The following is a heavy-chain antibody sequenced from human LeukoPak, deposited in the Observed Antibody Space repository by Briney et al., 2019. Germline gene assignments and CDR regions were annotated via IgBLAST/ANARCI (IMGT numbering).Heavy chain of an antibody. V-gene: IGHV3-21*01. Sequence: GGSLRLSCAASGLTFSSYEMNWVRQAPGKGLEWVSSISSSSSYIYYADSVKGRFTISRDNAKNSLYLQMNSLRAEDTAVYYCARDLRHYDILTGPFRYYYYMDVWGKGTTVTVSS. CDR3: ARDLRHYDILTGPFRYYYYMDV. D-gene: IGHD3-9*01. CDR1: GLTFSSYE. J-gene: IGHJ6*03. CDR2: ISSSSSYI.